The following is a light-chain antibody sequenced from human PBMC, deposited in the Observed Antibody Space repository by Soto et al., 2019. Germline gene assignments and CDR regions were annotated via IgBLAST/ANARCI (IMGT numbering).Light chain of an antibody. J-gene: IGKJ2*01. CDR2: DAS. V-gene: IGKV3-15*01. CDR3: KPYNNWPYT. CDR1: QSISRK. Sequence: EIVMTQSPATLSVSPGERATLSCRASQSISRKLAWYQQKPGQAPTLLIFDASTRATGVPATFSGSGSGTDFTLTISGLQYEDFEVYYCKPYNNWPYTFGQGTKADIK.